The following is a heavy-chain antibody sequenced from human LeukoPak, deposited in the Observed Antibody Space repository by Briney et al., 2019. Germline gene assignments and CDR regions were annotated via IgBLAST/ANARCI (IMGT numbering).Heavy chain of an antibody. CDR2: INGGGGDT. D-gene: IGHD6-13*01. V-gene: IGHV3-23*01. Sequence: GGSLRLSCAASGFTFSSYAMNWVRQAPGQGLEWVSAINGGGGDTYYADSVKSRFTVSRDNSKNTLYLQMNSLRAEDTAVYYCARRVYTSSWSAFDYWGQGTLVTVSS. CDR1: GFTFSSYA. J-gene: IGHJ4*02. CDR3: ARRVYTSSWSAFDY.